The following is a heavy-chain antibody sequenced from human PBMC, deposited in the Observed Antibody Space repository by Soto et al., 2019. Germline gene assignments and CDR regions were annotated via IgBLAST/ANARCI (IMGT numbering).Heavy chain of an antibody. J-gene: IGHJ3*02. D-gene: IGHD1-1*01. CDR2: IKSKTDGGTT. CDR1: GFTFSNAW. V-gene: IGHV3-15*07. Sequence: EVQLVESGGGLVQPGGSLRLSCAASGFTFSNAWMNWVRQAPGKGLEWVGRIKSKTDGGTTDYAAPVKGRFTISREYSKNTLYLQMNSLKTEDTAVYYCTTDIGYNYAFDIWGQGTMVTVSS. CDR3: TTDIGYNYAFDI.